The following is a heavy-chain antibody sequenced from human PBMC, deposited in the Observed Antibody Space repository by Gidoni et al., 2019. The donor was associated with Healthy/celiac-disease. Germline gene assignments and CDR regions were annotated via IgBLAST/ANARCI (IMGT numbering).Heavy chain of an antibody. D-gene: IGHD1-7*01. CDR1: GVTVSSDS. V-gene: IGHV3-21*01. J-gene: IGHJ6*02. CDR3: ARAIAGVITGTTDYYYGMDV. Sequence: EVQLGESGGGRVKPGGARRRAGAASGVTVSSDSMNGVRQAPGKGLEGVSSISSSSSSIDFADSVKGRFTISRDNAKNSLYLQMNSLRAEDTAVYYCARAIAGVITGTTDYYYGMDVWGQGTTVTVSS. CDR2: ISSSSSSI.